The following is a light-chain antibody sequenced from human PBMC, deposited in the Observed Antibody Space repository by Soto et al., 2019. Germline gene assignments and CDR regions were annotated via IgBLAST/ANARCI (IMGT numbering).Light chain of an antibody. CDR3: CSYAGSSTFLYV. CDR2: EVS. Sequence: SVLTQPASVYGSPGQSITISCTGTSSDVGSYNLVSWYQQHPGKAPKLMIYEVSKRPSGVSNRFSGSKSGNTASLTISGLQAEDEADYYCCSYAGSSTFLYVFGTGTKVTVL. V-gene: IGLV2-23*02. J-gene: IGLJ1*01. CDR1: SSDVGSYNL.